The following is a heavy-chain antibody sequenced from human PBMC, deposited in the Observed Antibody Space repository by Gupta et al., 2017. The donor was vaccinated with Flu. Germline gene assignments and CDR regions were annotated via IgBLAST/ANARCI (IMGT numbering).Heavy chain of an antibody. CDR1: GGSISSYY. CDR3: ARDPGPVGGSDAFDI. CDR2: IYYSGST. J-gene: IGHJ3*02. Sequence: QVQLQESGPGLVKPSETLSLTCTVSGGSISSYYWSWIRQPPGKGLEWIGYIYYSGSTNYNPSLKSRVTISVDTSKNQFSLKLSSVTAADTAVYYCARDPGPVGGSDAFDIWGQGTMVTVSS. D-gene: IGHD3-3*01. V-gene: IGHV4-59*01.